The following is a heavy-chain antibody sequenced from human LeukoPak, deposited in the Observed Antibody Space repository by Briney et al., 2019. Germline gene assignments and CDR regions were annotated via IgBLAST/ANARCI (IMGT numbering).Heavy chain of an antibody. J-gene: IGHJ4*02. CDR3: AREGGSGSYSYHFDF. CDR2: IKPSGGSA. CDR1: GYTFISYY. D-gene: IGHD1-26*01. Sequence: ASVKVSCKASGYTFISYYMHWVRQPPRQGLAWMGIIKPSGGSASYAQKFQGRVTMTRDTSTSTIYMELSSLRSEDTAVYYCAREGGSGSYSYHFDFWGQGAPLTVSS. V-gene: IGHV1-46*01.